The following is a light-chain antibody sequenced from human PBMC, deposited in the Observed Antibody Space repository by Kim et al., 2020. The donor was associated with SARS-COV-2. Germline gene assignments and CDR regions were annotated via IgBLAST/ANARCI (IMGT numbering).Light chain of an antibody. Sequence: DIQMTQSPSTLSASVGDRVTITCRASQSINFWLAWYQQKPGKAPKLLIYDDSNLGSGVPSRFSGSGSGTEFTLTISSLQPDDFATYYCQRYNGYSPAFGQGTKVDIK. CDR2: DDS. J-gene: IGKJ1*01. CDR1: QSINFW. V-gene: IGKV1-5*01. CDR3: QRYNGYSPA.